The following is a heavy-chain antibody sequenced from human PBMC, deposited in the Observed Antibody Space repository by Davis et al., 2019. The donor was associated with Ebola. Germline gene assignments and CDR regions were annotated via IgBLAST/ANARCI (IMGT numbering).Heavy chain of an antibody. Sequence: GESLKISCKGSGYSFTSYWIGWVRQMPGKGLEWMGIIYPGDSDITYSPSFQGQVTISVDKSLSTTFLQWSTLKASDTAIYYCARMPRGYLDEGYALDVWGQGTTVIVSS. CDR1: GYSFTSYW. CDR2: IYPGDSDI. V-gene: IGHV5-51*01. J-gene: IGHJ6*02. D-gene: IGHD2-15*01. CDR3: ARMPRGYLDEGYALDV.